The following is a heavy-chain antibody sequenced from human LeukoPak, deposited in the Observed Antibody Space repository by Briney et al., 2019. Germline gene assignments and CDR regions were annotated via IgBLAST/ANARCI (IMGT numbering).Heavy chain of an antibody. CDR2: INPNSGGT. Sequence: GASVKASCKASGYRFTVTGYYMNWVRQAPGQGLGWMGWINPNSGGTKYAQKFQGRVTMTRDTSISTAYMELSRLRSDDTAVYYCARDHLPPGGSGSYYIPVYWGRGTLVTVSS. D-gene: IGHD3-10*01. CDR3: ARDHLPPGGSGSYYIPVY. V-gene: IGHV1-2*02. J-gene: IGHJ4*02. CDR1: GYRFTVTGYY.